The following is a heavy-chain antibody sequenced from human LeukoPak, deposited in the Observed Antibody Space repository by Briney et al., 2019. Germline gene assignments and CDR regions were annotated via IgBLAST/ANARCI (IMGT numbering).Heavy chain of an antibody. CDR3: AQHSGVATISIDY. V-gene: IGHV3-23*01. CDR1: GFTFSSYD. Sequence: GGSLRLSCAASGFTFSSYDMSWVRQAPGKGLEWVSGISGSGSTTKYADSVKGRFTISRDNSKNTVYLQMNSLRAEDTAVYYCAQHSGVATISIDYWGQGTLVTVSS. J-gene: IGHJ4*02. D-gene: IGHD5-12*01. CDR2: ISGSGSTT.